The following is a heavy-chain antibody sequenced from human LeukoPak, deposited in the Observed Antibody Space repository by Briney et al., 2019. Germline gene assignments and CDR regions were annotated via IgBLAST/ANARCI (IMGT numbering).Heavy chain of an antibody. CDR2: IIPIFGTA. Sequence: ASVKVSGKASGGTFSSYAISWVRQAPGQGLEWMGGIIPIFGTANYAQKFQGRVTITADESTSTAYMELSSLRSEDTAVYYCARASRSFVWATFDYWGQGTLVTVSS. CDR1: GGTFSSYA. J-gene: IGHJ4*02. D-gene: IGHD1-26*01. CDR3: ARASRSFVWATFDY. V-gene: IGHV1-69*01.